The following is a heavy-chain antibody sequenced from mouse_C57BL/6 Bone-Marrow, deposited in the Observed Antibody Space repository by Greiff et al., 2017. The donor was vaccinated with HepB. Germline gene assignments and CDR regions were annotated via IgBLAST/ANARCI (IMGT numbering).Heavy chain of an antibody. CDR3: ARSSYYYGSSYPYWYFDV. CDR1: GYTFTDYY. Sequence: EVQLQQSGPVLVKPGASVKMSCKASGYTFTDYYMNWVKQSHGKSLEWIGVINPYNGGTSYNQKFKGKATLTVDKSSSTAYMELNSLTSEDSAVYYCARSSYYYGSSYPYWYFDVWGTGTTVTVSS. CDR2: INPYNGGT. V-gene: IGHV1-19*01. J-gene: IGHJ1*03. D-gene: IGHD1-1*01.